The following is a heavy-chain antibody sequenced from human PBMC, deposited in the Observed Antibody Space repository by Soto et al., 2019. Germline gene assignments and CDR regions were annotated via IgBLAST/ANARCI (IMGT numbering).Heavy chain of an antibody. CDR2: IYYSGST. J-gene: IGHJ6*04. Sequence: TLSLTCTVSGGSISSYYWSWIRQPPGKGLEWIGYIYYSGSTNYNPSLKSRVTISVDTSKNQFSLKLSSVTAADTAVYYCARVSLVFNLRYSSSLDVWGKGTTVTVSS. V-gene: IGHV4-59*01. D-gene: IGHD6-6*01. CDR3: ARVSLVFNLRYSSSLDV. CDR1: GGSISSYY.